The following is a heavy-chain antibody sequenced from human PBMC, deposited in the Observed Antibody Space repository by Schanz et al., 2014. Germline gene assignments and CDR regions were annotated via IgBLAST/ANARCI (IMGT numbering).Heavy chain of an antibody. D-gene: IGHD2-15*01. V-gene: IGHV4-34*01. CDR3: ARGGRYCSGGECHCPYNYYGMDD. Sequence: VQLQQWGAGRLRPAETLSLTCAVYGGSVSGYFWTWIRQSPRKGLEWIGEINYSGSAHYNPSLTSRLTISMDASESQLSLKMKAVSAADTAVYCCARGGRYCSGGECHCPYNYYGMDDWGQGTTVTVSS. CDR1: GGSVSGYF. CDR2: INYSGSA. J-gene: IGHJ6*02.